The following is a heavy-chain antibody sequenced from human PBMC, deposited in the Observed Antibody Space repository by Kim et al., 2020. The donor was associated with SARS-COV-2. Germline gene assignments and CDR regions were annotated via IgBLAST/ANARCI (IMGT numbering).Heavy chain of an antibody. Sequence: ADSVKGRFTISRDNSKNTLYLQMNSLRAEDTAVYYCAKVGIAARPFMTPFDYWGQGTLVTVSS. V-gene: IGHV3-23*01. J-gene: IGHJ4*02. CDR3: AKVGIAARPFMTPFDY. D-gene: IGHD6-6*01.